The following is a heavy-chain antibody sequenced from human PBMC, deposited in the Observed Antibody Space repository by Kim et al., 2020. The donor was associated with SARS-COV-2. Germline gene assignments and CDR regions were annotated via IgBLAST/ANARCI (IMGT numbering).Heavy chain of an antibody. CDR3: ARGGSWYVNYFDY. V-gene: IGHV2-70*01. D-gene: IGHD6-13*01. J-gene: IGHJ4*02. Sequence: YSTSLKTRLTISKDTSKNQVVLTMTNMDPVDTATYYCARGGSWYVNYFDYWGQGTLVTVSS.